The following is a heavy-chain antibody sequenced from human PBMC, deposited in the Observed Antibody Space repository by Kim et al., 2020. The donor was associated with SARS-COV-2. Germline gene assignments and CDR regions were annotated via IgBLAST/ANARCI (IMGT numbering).Heavy chain of an antibody. CDR2: T. J-gene: IGHJ5*02. CDR3: AGVGPHNWFDP. V-gene: IGHV1-18*01. Sequence: TNYAQKLQGRVTMTTDTSTSTAYMELRSLRSDDTAVYYCAGVGPHNWFDPWGQGTLVTVSS.